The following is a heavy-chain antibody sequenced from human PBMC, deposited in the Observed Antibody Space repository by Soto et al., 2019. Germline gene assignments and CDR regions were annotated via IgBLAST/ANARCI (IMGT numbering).Heavy chain of an antibody. CDR2: VSAGGGTT. J-gene: IGHJ4*02. Sequence: GGSLRLSCAASGFTFSSHAMTWVRQTPGKGLEWVATVSAGGGTTYYADSVKGRFTVSRANSKNTVSLQMDSLRADDTARYYCARDRLGFGDLDSWGPGTLVTVSS. CDR1: GFTFSSHA. V-gene: IGHV3-23*01. D-gene: IGHD3-10*01. CDR3: ARDRLGFGDLDS.